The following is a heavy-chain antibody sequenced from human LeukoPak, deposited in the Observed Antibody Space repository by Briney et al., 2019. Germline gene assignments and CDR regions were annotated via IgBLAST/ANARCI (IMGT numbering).Heavy chain of an antibody. Sequence: SGTLSLTCTVSGYSISSGYYWGWIRQPPGKGLEWIGSIYHSGSTYYNPSLKSRVTISVDTSKNQFSLKLSSVTAADTAVYYCARSPNGLMDYWGQGTLVTVSS. CDR2: IYHSGST. D-gene: IGHD2-8*01. CDR3: ARSPNGLMDY. CDR1: GYSISSGYY. V-gene: IGHV4-38-2*02. J-gene: IGHJ4*02.